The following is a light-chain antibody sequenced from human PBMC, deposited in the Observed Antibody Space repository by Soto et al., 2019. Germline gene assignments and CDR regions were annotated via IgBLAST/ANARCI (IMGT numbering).Light chain of an antibody. CDR1: QSINAH. CDR3: QQYNTWLWT. J-gene: IGKJ1*01. Sequence: EVVMTQSPATLSGSPGERVTLSCRASQSINAHLAWYQLKPGQAPRLLIHGASTRATGIPARFSGSGFGTEFILTISSLQSEDFAVYYCQQYNTWLWTFGQGTKVEIQ. V-gene: IGKV3-15*01. CDR2: GAS.